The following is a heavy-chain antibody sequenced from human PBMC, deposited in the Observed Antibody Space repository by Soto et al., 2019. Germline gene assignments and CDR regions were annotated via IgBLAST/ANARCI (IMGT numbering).Heavy chain of an antibody. CDR1: GYTFASFY. D-gene: IGHD4-17*01. Sequence: ASVKVSCKASGYTFASFYVHWVRQAPGQGLEWMGVINSGAGNTAYAQKFQGRVTMTSDTSTSTLYMEMSSLRSEDTAVYYCARLATVTPPYYFDYWGQGTLVTVSS. CDR2: INSGAGNT. V-gene: IGHV1-46*01. J-gene: IGHJ4*02. CDR3: ARLATVTPPYYFDY.